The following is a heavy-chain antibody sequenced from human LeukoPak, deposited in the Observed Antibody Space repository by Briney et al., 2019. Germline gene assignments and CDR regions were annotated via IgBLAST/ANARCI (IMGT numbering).Heavy chain of an antibody. CDR1: GYTFTGYY. D-gene: IGHD2-15*01. Sequence: GASVKVSCKASGYTFTGYYMHWVRQAPGQGLEWMGWINPNSGGTNYAQKFQGWVTMTRDTSISTAYMELSRLRSDDTAVYYCARRGYCSGGSCYSSAFDIWGKGTMVTVSS. V-gene: IGHV1-2*04. CDR3: ARRGYCSGGSCYSSAFDI. J-gene: IGHJ3*02. CDR2: INPNSGGT.